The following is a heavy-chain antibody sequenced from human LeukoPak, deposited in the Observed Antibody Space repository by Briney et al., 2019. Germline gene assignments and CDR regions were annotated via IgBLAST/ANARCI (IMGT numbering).Heavy chain of an antibody. CDR3: STAPSKYNWNTDY. CDR2: IKTNSEGGTT. J-gene: IGHJ4*02. D-gene: IGHD1/OR15-1a*01. V-gene: IGHV3-15*01. CDR1: GFTFTNAW. Sequence: PGGSLRLSCEASGFTFTNAWMRWVHQAPGKGLQWVGRIKTNSEGGTTDYAAPVKGRFTISRDDSQNTLYLQLNSLTTEDTAVYYCSTAPSKYNWNTDYWGQGTLVTVSS.